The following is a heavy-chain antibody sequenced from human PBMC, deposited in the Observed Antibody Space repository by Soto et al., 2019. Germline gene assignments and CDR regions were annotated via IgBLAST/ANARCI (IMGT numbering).Heavy chain of an antibody. CDR2: IYYSGST. Sequence: PSETLSLTYTVAGGSISSGGYYWSWIRQHPGKGLEWIGYIYYSGSTYYNPSLKSRVTISVDTSKNQFSLKLSSVTAADTAVYYCARGLAAAGLGFDPWGQGTLVTVSS. J-gene: IGHJ5*02. V-gene: IGHV4-31*03. CDR1: GGSISSGGYY. CDR3: ARGLAAAGLGFDP. D-gene: IGHD6-13*01.